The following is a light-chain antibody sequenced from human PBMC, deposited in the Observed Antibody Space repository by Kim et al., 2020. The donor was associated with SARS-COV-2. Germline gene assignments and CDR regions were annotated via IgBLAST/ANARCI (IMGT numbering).Light chain of an antibody. J-gene: IGLJ7*01. CDR3: SSYTSSSPP. Sequence: QSALTQPASVSGSPGQSIAISCTGTSSDVGGYNYVSWYQQHPGKAPKLMIYDVSNRPSGVSNRFSGSKSGNTASLTISGLQAEDEADYYCSSYTSSSPPFGACTQLTVL. CDR2: DVS. CDR1: SSDVGGYNY. V-gene: IGLV2-14*03.